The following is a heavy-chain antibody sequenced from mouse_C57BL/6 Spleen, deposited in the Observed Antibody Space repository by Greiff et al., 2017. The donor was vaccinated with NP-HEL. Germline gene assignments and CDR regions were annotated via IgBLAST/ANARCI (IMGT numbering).Heavy chain of an antibody. V-gene: IGHV2-9-1*01. CDR3: ARQDGSSHWYFDV. J-gene: IGHJ1*03. CDR1: GFSFTSYA. CDR2: IWTGGGT. D-gene: IGHD1-1*01. Sequence: VQRVESGPGLVAPSQCLSITCTVSGFSFTSYAISWVRQPPGKGLEWLGVIWTGGGTNYNSALKSRLSISKDNSKSQVFLKMSSLQTDDTARYYCARQDGSSHWYFDVWGTGTTVTVSS.